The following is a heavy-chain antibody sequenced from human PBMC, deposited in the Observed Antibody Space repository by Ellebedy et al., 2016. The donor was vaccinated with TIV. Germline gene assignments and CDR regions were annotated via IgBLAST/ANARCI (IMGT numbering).Heavy chain of an antibody. CDR2: LGATGGT. D-gene: IGHD6-13*01. CDR1: GFIFRNYD. Sequence: GESLKISXIGSGFIFRNYDMHWVRRTAGGGLEWVSVLGATGGTYYGGSVKGRFTISREDDNNSLYLQMNSLRGEDTAVYFCARGHIHRSSWSGDYYDALDVWGQGTAVIVTS. CDR3: ARGHIHRSSWSGDYYDALDV. V-gene: IGHV3-13*01. J-gene: IGHJ6*02.